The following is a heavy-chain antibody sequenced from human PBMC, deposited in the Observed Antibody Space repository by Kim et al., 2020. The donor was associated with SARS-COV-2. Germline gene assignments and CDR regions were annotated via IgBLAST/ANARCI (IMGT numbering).Heavy chain of an antibody. Sequence: GGSLRLSCAASGFTFDDYAMHWVRQAPGKGLEWVSGISWNSGSIGYADSVKGRFTISRDNAKNSLYLQMNSLRAEDTALYYCAKDTLMYSSSPGGGFDYWGQGTLVTVSS. J-gene: IGHJ4*02. V-gene: IGHV3-9*01. CDR2: ISWNSGSI. CDR1: GFTFDDYA. D-gene: IGHD6-6*01. CDR3: AKDTLMYSSSPGGGFDY.